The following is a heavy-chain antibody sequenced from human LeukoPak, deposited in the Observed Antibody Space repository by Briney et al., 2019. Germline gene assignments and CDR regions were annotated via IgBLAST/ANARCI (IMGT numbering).Heavy chain of an antibody. V-gene: IGHV4-39*01. D-gene: IGHD3-22*01. CDR3: ARHASDSSGYSNRPLDY. Sequence: SETLSLTCTVSGGSISSSSCYWGWIRQPPGKGLEWIGTIYYTGSTYFNPSLKSRVTISVDTSKNQFSLKLNSVTAADTAVYYCARHASDSSGYSNRPLDYWGQGALVTVSS. J-gene: IGHJ4*02. CDR1: GGSISSSSCY. CDR2: IYYTGST.